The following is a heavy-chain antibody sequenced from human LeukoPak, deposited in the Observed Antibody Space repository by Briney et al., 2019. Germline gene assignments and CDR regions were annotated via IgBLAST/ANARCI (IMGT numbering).Heavy chain of an antibody. D-gene: IGHD6-13*01. J-gene: IGHJ2*01. Sequence: GGSLRLSCAASGFTVSSNYMSWVRQAPGKGLEWVSVIYSGGSTYYADSVEGRFTISRDNSKNTLYLQMNSLRAEDTAVYYCARVKSGSSSWYPPYWYFDLWGRGTLVTVSS. CDR1: GFTVSSNY. CDR3: ARVKSGSSSWYPPYWYFDL. V-gene: IGHV3-66*01. CDR2: IYSGGST.